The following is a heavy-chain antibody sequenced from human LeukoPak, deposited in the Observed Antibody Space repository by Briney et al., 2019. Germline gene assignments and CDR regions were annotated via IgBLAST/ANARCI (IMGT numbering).Heavy chain of an antibody. V-gene: IGHV3-21*04. Sequence: GGSLRLSCAASGFTFSSYSMNWVRQAPGKGLEWVSSISSSSSYIYYADSVKGRFTISRDNAKNSLYLQMNSLRAEDTAVYYCAKDRLTGGYYYYGMDVWGQGTTVTVSS. CDR2: ISSSSSYI. CDR3: AKDRLTGGYYYYGMDV. J-gene: IGHJ6*02. CDR1: GFTFSSYS. D-gene: IGHD7-27*01.